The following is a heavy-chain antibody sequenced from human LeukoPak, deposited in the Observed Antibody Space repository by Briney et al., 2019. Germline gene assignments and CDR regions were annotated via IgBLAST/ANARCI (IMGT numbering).Heavy chain of an antibody. V-gene: IGHV3-9*01. D-gene: IGHD2-21*02. CDR3: AKDTSSLWGGDSYFDS. J-gene: IGHJ4*02. CDR1: GFTFDNYA. Sequence: PGGSLRLSCAASGFTFDNYAMHWVRQAPGKGLEWVSGIIWNSGSIGYADSVKGRFTISRDNAKNSLFLQMSSLRAEDTALYYCAKDTSSLWGGDSYFDSWGQGTLVTVSS. CDR2: IIWNSGSI.